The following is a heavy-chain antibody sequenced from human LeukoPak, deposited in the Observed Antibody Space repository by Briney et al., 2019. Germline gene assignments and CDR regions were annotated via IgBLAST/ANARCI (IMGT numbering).Heavy chain of an antibody. D-gene: IGHD3-3*01. CDR1: GGSISSYY. CDR3: ARDPSGYSY. CDR2: IYYSGST. J-gene: IGHJ4*02. Sequence: PSETLSLTCTVSGGSISSYYWSWIRQPPGKGLEWIGYIYYSGSTNYNPSLKSRVTISVDTSKNQFSLKLSSVTAADTAVYYCARDPSGYSYWGQGTLVTVS. V-gene: IGHV4-59*01.